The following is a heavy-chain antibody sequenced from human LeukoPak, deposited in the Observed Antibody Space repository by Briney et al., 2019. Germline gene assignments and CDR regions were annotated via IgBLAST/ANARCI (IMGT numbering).Heavy chain of an antibody. V-gene: IGHV3-23*01. D-gene: IGHD2-21*02. CDR3: AKTRTHIVVVTVGPFDY. Sequence: PGGSLRLSCAASGFTFSSYAMSWVRQAPGKGLEWVSAISGSGGSTYYADSVKGRFTISRDNSKNTLYLQMNSLRAEDTAVYYCAKTRTHIVVVTVGPFDYWGQGTLVTVSS. J-gene: IGHJ4*02. CDR2: ISGSGGST. CDR1: GFTFSSYA.